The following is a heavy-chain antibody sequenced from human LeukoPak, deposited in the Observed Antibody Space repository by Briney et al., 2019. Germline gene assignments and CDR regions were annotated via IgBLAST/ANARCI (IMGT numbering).Heavy chain of an antibody. CDR2: IIPIFGTA. Sequence: SVKVSCKACGGTFSSYAISWVRQAPGQGLEWMGGIIPIFGTANYAQKFQGRVTITTDESTSTAYMELSSVRSEDTAVYYCARARAMRAAFDIWGQGTMVTVSS. V-gene: IGHV1-69*05. CDR3: ARARAMRAAFDI. CDR1: GGTFSSYA. J-gene: IGHJ3*02.